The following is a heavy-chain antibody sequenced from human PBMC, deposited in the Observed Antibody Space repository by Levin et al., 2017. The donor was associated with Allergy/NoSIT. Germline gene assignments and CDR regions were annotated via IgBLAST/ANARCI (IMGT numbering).Heavy chain of an antibody. Sequence: SQTLSLTCTVSGGSISSYYWSWIRQPPGKGLEWIGYIYYSGSTNYNPSLKSRVTISVDTSKNQFSLKLSSVTAADTAVYYCARVESAVDDAFDIWGQGTMVTVSS. J-gene: IGHJ3*02. CDR1: GGSISSYY. V-gene: IGHV4-59*01. CDR2: IYYSGST. D-gene: IGHD6-19*01. CDR3: ARVESAVDDAFDI.